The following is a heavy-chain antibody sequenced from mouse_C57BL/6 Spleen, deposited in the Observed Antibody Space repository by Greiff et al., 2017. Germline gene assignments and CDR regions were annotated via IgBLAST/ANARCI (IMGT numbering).Heavy chain of an antibody. J-gene: IGHJ2*01. CDR3: SRADTREEDDY. Sequence: QVQLQQPGAELVKPGASVKLSCKASGYTFTSSWMHWVKQRPGRGLEWIGRIYPGGGGTNYNGKFKGKATLTVDKPSSTAYMQLSSLTSEDSAVYVCSRADTREEDDYWGQGTTLTVSS. CDR1: GYTFTSSW. D-gene: IGHD3-3*01. V-gene: IGHV1-62-3*01. CDR2: IYPGGGGT.